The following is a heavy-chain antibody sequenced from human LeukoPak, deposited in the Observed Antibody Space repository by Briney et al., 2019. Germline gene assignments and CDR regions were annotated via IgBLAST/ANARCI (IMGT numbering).Heavy chain of an antibody. D-gene: IGHD3-22*01. CDR2: TRKKAYGATT. CDR1: GFTFGAYR. Sequence: GGSLRLSCTASGFTFGAYRMSWVRQAPGEGLEWVGYTRKKAYGATTQYAASVKGRFTISRDDSKNIAYLQMNSLKTEDTAVYYCARDDSPDDYWGQGTLVTVSS. V-gene: IGHV3-49*04. J-gene: IGHJ4*02. CDR3: ARDDSPDDY.